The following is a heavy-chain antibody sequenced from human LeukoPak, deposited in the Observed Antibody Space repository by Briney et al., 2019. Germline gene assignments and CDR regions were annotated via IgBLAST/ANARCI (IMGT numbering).Heavy chain of an antibody. Sequence: PGGSLRLSCTASGFAFDEHGMSWVRQVPGKGLEWVSGINWSGKSTAYTDPFRGRFTISRDNAKNSLYLQMDSLRAEDTALYYCARAPITSPFYFDSWGQGTLVTVSS. CDR3: ARAPITSPFYFDS. CDR1: GFAFDEHG. CDR2: INWSGKST. D-gene: IGHD2-2*01. J-gene: IGHJ4*02. V-gene: IGHV3-20*04.